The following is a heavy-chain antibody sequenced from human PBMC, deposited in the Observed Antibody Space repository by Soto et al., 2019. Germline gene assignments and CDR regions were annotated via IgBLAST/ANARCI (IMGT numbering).Heavy chain of an antibody. CDR2: VSGSGGST. J-gene: IGHJ4*02. CDR1: GFTFSSYA. V-gene: IGHV3-23*01. Sequence: PGGSLRLSCAASGFTFSSYAMRWVRQAPGKGLEWVSAVSGSGGSTYYADSVKGRFTISRDNSRNTLYPQMNSLRAHDTAVYYSARRGPGTYFGYWGQGTLVTVSS. D-gene: IGHD6-13*01. CDR3: ARRGPGTYFGY.